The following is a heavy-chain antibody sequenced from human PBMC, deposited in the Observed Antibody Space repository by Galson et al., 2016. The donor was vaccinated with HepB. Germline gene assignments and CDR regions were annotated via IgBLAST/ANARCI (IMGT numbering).Heavy chain of an antibody. D-gene: IGHD2-2*01. J-gene: IGHJ4*02. CDR3: ARDSGAAAHSY. CDR1: GFSVSNYH. CDR2: IYSGGRT. Sequence: SLRLSCAASGFSVSNYHMSWVRQAPGKGLEWVSVIYSGGRTEYIDSVKGRFTISKDSSKNTLYLRMNSLRAEDTAVYYCARDSGAAAHSYWGQGTLVAVSS. V-gene: IGHV3-66*01.